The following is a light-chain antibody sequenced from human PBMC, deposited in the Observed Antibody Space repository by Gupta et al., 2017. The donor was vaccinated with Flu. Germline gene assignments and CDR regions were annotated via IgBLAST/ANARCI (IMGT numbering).Light chain of an antibody. CDR1: QSVNSN. J-gene: IGKJ2*01. CDR3: QQYNDWPHT. V-gene: IGKV3-15*01. CDR2: GAS. Sequence: EIVMTQSPATLSVSPGERVTLSCRASQSVNSNLIWHQQKPGQAPRLLITGASTRATGVPARFSGSGSGTEFTLTISSLQSEDFAIYYCQQYNDWPHTFGQGTKLEIK.